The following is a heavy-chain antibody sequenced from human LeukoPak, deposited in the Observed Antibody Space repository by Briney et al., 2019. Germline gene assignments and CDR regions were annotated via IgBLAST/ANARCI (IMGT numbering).Heavy chain of an antibody. CDR2: IYTSGST. Sequence: SETLSLTCSVSGGSISSSYWSWIRQPAGKGLEWIGRIYTSGSTNYNPSLKSRVTMSIDMSKNQFSLKLSSVTAADTAVYYCARGTVAAAGINWFDPWGQGTLVTVSS. V-gene: IGHV4-4*07. D-gene: IGHD6-13*01. CDR1: GGSISSSY. CDR3: ARGTVAAAGINWFDP. J-gene: IGHJ5*02.